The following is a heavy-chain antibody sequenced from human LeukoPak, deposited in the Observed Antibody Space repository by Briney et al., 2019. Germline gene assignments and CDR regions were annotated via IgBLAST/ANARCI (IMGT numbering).Heavy chain of an antibody. CDR1: GFTFSSHE. D-gene: IGHD4-17*01. CDR3: ASSLTTVND. J-gene: IGHJ4*02. CDR2: ISSSGSTI. V-gene: IGHV3-48*03. Sequence: PGGSLRLSCAASGFTFSSHEMNWVRQAPGKGLEWVPYISSSGSTIYYADSVKGRFTISRDNAKNSLYLQMNSMRAEDTAVYYCASSLTTVNDWGQGTLVTVSS.